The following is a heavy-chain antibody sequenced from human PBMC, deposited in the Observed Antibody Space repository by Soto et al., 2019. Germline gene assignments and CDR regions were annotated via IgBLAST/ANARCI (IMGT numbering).Heavy chain of an antibody. V-gene: IGHV3-53*01. D-gene: IGHD6-19*01. CDR2: IYTGGTT. CDR3: ARPNGGWLMNSYYYYAMDV. Sequence: GGSLRLSCAASGFTVSTDYMSWVRQAPGKGLEWVSVIYTGGTTYYAGSVQGRFTISRDNSNNMLYLQMNSLRAEDSALYYCARPNGGWLMNSYYYYAMDVWGQGTTVTVYS. J-gene: IGHJ6*02. CDR1: GFTVSTDY.